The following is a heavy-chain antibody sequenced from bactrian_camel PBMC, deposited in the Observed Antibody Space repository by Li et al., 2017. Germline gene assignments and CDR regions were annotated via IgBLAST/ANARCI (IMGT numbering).Heavy chain of an antibody. Sequence: VQLVESGGGSVQAGGSLRLSCVLSGYIHRRVCMSWFRQTPGKEREGVAHVLSQGDTIYADSVKGRFTFSQDNAKNTLYLQMNGLKPEDTAMYYCAVENWEGRAACSTLRMRFWGQGTQVTVS. CDR2: VLSQGDT. CDR1: GYIHRRVC. D-gene: IGHD7*01. J-gene: IGHJ4*01. CDR3: AVENWEGRAACSTLRMRF. V-gene: IGHV3S42*01.